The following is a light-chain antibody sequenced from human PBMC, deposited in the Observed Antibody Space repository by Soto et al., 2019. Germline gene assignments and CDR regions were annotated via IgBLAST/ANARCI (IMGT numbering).Light chain of an antibody. CDR3: QQTFNTPAT. CDR1: QGISTS. Sequence: IQRTRSPSSLSASLAYIFASACRASQGISTSLAWYQQKPGKAPKLLIYTTSNLQSGVPSRFSGSGSGTDFTLTIVSLQPEDFATYYCQQTFNTPATFGLGTKVDIK. J-gene: IGKJ1*01. CDR2: TTS. V-gene: IGKV1-39*01.